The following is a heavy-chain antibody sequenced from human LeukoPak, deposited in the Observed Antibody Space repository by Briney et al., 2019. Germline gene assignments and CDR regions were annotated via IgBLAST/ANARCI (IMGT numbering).Heavy chain of an antibody. CDR3: ARGGLRYFDWLVC. V-gene: IGHV1-69*05. CDR1: GGTFSSYA. CDR2: IIPIFGTA. Sequence: ASVKVSCKASGGTFSSYAISWVRQAPGQGLEWMGGIIPIFGTANYAQKFQGRVTITTDESTSTAYMELSSLRSEDTAVYYCARGGLRYFDWLVCWGQGTLVTVSS. D-gene: IGHD3-9*01. J-gene: IGHJ4*02.